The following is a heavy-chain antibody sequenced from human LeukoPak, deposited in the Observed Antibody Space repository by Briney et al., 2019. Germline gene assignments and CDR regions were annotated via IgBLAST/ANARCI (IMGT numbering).Heavy chain of an antibody. V-gene: IGHV3-11*03. CDR2: ISSGSTYT. CDR1: GFTFSDYY. CDR3: ATRGHSSSWYYFDY. Sequence: GGSLRLSCAASGFTFSDYYMTWIRQAPGKGLEWVSSISSGSTYTNYADSVKGRFTISRDNAKNSLYLQMNSLRAEDTAVYYCATRGHSSSWYYFDYWGQGTLVTVSS. D-gene: IGHD6-13*01. J-gene: IGHJ4*02.